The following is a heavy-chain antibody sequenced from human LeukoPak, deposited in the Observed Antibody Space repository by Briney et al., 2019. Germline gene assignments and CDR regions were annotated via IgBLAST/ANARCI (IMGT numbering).Heavy chain of an antibody. CDR3: ASFTLNYYYHGMDV. CDR2: IIPIFGTA. J-gene: IGHJ6*02. Sequence: ASVKVSCKASGGTFSSYAISWVRQAPGQGLEWMGGIIPIFGTANYAQKFQGRATITADESTSTAYMELSSLRSEDTAVYYCASFTLNYYYHGMDVWGQGTTVTVSS. CDR1: GGTFSSYA. V-gene: IGHV1-69*13.